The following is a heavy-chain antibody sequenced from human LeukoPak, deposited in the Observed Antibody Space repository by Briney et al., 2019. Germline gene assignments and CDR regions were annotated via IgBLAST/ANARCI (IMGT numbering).Heavy chain of an antibody. CDR3: ARDNYYGSGSYSGFGWFDP. V-gene: IGHV3-30-3*01. CDR2: ISYDESNK. CDR1: GFTFSSYA. J-gene: IGHJ5*02. D-gene: IGHD3-10*01. Sequence: PGRSLRLSCAASGFTFSSYAMHWVRQAPGKGLEWVAVISYDESNKYYADSVKGRFTISRDNSKNTLYLQMNSLRTEDTAVYYCARDNYYGSGSYSGFGWFDPWGQGTLVTVSS.